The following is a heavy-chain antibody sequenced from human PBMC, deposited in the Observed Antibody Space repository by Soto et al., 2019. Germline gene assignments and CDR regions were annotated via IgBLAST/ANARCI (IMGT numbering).Heavy chain of an antibody. CDR1: GYTFTSYG. CDR2: ISAYNGNT. V-gene: IGHV1-18*01. J-gene: IGHJ6*02. Sequence: ASVKVSCKASGYTFTSYGISWVRQAPGQGLEWMGWISAYNGNTNYAQKLQGRVTMTTDTSTSTAYMELRSLRSDDTAVYYCATRDPLLYAPSGPYYYYGMDVWGQGTTVTVSS. CDR3: ATRDPLLYAPSGPYYYYGMDV. D-gene: IGHD3-3*01.